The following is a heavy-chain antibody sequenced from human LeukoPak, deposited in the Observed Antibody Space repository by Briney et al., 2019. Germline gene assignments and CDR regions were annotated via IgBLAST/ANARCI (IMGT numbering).Heavy chain of an antibody. CDR3: ARDREDYGDFGY. J-gene: IGHJ4*02. CDR2: ISSDGSNT. Sequence: GGSLRLSCAASGFIFSNYGIHWVRQAPGKGLEWVAVISSDGSNTYYADSVKGRFTISRDNSKNTLYLQMNSLRAEDTAVYYCARDREDYGDFGYWGQGTLVTVSS. CDR1: GFIFSNYG. D-gene: IGHD4-17*01. V-gene: IGHV3-30*03.